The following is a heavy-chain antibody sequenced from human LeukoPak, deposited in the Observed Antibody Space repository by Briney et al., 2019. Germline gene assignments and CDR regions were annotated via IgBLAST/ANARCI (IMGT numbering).Heavy chain of an antibody. D-gene: IGHD2-2*01. CDR3: ARGVPAAMSLIDY. Sequence: GGSLRLSCAVSGFSFRTYSMNWVRQAPGKGLEWLSYISSSGSTTHYADSVKGRFTISRDNAKNSLYLQMNSLRAEDTAVYYCARGVPAAMSLIDYWGQGTLVTVSS. V-gene: IGHV3-48*04. J-gene: IGHJ4*02. CDR2: ISSSGSTT. CDR1: GFSFRTYS.